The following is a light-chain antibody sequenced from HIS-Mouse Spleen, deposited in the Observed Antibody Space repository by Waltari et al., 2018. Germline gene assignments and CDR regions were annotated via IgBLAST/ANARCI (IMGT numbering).Light chain of an antibody. J-gene: IGKJ2*01. V-gene: IGKV1-8*01. CDR1: QGISSY. CDR2: AAS. Sequence: AIRMTQSPSPLSAPTGARVTSTCRASQGISSYLAWYQQKPGKAPKLLIYAASTLQSGVPSRFSGSGSGTDFTLTISCLQSEDFATYYCQQYYSYPYTFGQGTKLEIK. CDR3: QQYYSYPYT.